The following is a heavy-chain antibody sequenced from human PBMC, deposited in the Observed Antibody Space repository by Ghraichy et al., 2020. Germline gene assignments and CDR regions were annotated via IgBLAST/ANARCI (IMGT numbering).Heavy chain of an antibody. V-gene: IGHV4-59*01. CDR1: GGSISSYY. CDR3: ASLDYYDSSGYLN. J-gene: IGHJ4*02. D-gene: IGHD3-22*01. Sequence: ETLSLTCTVSGGSISSYYWSWIRQPPGKGLEWIGYIYYSGSTNYNPSLKSRVTISVDTSKNQFSLKLSSVTAADTAVYYCASLDYYDSSGYLNWGQGTLVTVSS. CDR2: IYYSGST.